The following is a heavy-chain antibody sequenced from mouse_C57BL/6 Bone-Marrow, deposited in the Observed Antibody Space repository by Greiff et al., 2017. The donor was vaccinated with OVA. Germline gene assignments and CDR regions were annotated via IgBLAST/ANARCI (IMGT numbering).Heavy chain of an antibody. Sequence: EVQVVESGGGLVQPKGSLKLSCAASGFSFNTYAMNWVRQAPGKGLEWVARIRSKSNNYATYYADSVKDRFTISRDDSESMLYLQMNNLKTEDTAMYYCVRKRAYAMDYWGQGTSVTVSS. CDR3: VRKRAYAMDY. CDR2: IRSKSNNYAT. V-gene: IGHV10-1*01. D-gene: IGHD3-3*01. CDR1: GFSFNTYA. J-gene: IGHJ4*01.